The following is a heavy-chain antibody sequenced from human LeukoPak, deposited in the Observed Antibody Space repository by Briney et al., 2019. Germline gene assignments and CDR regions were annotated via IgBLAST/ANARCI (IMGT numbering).Heavy chain of an antibody. V-gene: IGHV3-23*01. D-gene: IGHD3-9*01. CDR1: GVTLSSYA. J-gene: IGHJ4*02. Sequence: GGSLRLSCAASGVTLSSYAMSWARQAPGKGLEWVSGISSSGSGGNTYYADSVKGRFTISRDNSKNTLYLQMNSLRAEDTAVYYCARAGDDILTGYVDYWGQGTLVTVSS. CDR2: ISSSGSGGNT. CDR3: ARAGDDILTGYVDY.